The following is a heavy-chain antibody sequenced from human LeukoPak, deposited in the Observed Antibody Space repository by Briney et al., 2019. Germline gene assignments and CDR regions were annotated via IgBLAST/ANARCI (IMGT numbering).Heavy chain of an antibody. CDR2: INPNSGGT. CDR3: ARGYCSGGSCYYYFDY. Sequence: ASVKVSCKASVYTFTGYYMHWVRQAPGQGLEWMGWINPNSGGTNYAQKFQGRVTMTRDTSISTAYMELSRLRSDDTAVYYCARGYCSGGSCYYYFDYWGQGTLVTVSS. CDR1: VYTFTGYY. D-gene: IGHD2-15*01. J-gene: IGHJ4*02. V-gene: IGHV1-2*02.